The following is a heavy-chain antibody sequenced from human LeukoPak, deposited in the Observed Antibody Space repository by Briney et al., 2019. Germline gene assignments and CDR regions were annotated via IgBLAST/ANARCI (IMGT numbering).Heavy chain of an antibody. D-gene: IGHD2-2*02. CDR2: ISSSSSYI. CDR1: GFTFSSYS. CDR3: ARGAAAAIRGTLFDY. Sequence: GGSLRLSCAASGFTFSSYSMNWVRQAPGKGLEWVSSISSSSSYIYYADSVKGRFTNSRDNAKNSLYLQMNSLRAEDTAVYYCARGAAAAIRGTLFDYWGQGTLVTVSS. V-gene: IGHV3-21*01. J-gene: IGHJ4*02.